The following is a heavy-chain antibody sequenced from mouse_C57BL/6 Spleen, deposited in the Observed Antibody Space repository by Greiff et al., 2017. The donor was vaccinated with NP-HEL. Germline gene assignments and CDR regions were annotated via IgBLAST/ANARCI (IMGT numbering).Heavy chain of an antibody. Sequence: EVKLMESGPGLVKPSQSLSLTCSVTGYSITSGYYWNWIRQFPGNKLEWMGYISYDGSNNYNPSLKNRISITRDTSKNQFFLKLNSVTTEDTATYYCARDSSGYVGDYWGQRTSVTVSS. CDR3: ARDSSGYVGDY. CDR1: GYSITSGYY. CDR2: ISYDGSN. V-gene: IGHV3-6*02. D-gene: IGHD3-1*01. J-gene: IGHJ4*01.